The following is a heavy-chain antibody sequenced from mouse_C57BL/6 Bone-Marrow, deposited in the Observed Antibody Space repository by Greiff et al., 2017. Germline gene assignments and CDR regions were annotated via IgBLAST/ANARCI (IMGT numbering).Heavy chain of an antibody. D-gene: IGHD2-10*01. CDR1: GYSITSGYY. CDR3: ARDPYYGWYFDV. Sequence: ESGPGLVKPSQSLSLTCSVTGYSITSGYYWNWIRQFPGNKLEWMGYISYDGSNNYNPSLKNRISITRDTSNNQFFLKLNSVTTEDTATYYCARDPYYGWYFDVWGTGTTVTVSA. J-gene: IGHJ1*03. CDR2: ISYDGSN. V-gene: IGHV3-6*01.